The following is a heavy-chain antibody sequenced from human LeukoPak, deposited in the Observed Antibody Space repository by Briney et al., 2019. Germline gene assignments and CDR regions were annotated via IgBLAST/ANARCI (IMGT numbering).Heavy chain of an antibody. CDR2: IYSGGST. J-gene: IGHJ4*02. Sequence: GGSLRLSCAASGFTVSSNYMSWVRQAPGKGLEWVSVIYSGGSTYYADSVKGRFTISRDNSKNTLYLQMNSLRAEDTAVYYCARVASSGWYSPYYFDYWGQGTLVTVSS. CDR1: GFTVSSNY. CDR3: ARVASSGWYSPYYFDY. V-gene: IGHV3-66*01. D-gene: IGHD6-19*01.